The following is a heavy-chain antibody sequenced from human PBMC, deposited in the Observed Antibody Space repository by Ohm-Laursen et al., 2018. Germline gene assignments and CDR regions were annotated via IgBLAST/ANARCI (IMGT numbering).Heavy chain of an antibody. J-gene: IGHJ4*02. Sequence: ASVRVSCKASGYTFSTYDIVWVRQAAGQGPEWMGWMNPNSGNTGYSGDTGYQHKFRGRITMTRDTSISTAYMELSGLTSEDTATYYCARAVHNQLVSDYWGQGTLVTVSS. V-gene: IGHV1-8*01. CDR1: GYTFSTYD. CDR3: ARAVHNQLVSDY. D-gene: IGHD2-2*01. CDR2: MNPNSGNTGYSGDT.